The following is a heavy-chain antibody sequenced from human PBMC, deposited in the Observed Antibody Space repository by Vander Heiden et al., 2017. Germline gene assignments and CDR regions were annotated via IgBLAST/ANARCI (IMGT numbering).Heavy chain of an antibody. CDR1: DGSISSSTYY. CDR3: ARLRSKGFWSGIDY. Sequence: QLQLQESGPGLVKPSETLSLTCTVSDGSISSSTYYWGWIRQPPGKGLEWIGSIYYSGSIYYNPSLESRVTISVDTSKNQFSLNLSSVTAADTAVYYCARLRSKGFWSGIDYWGQGTQVTVSS. D-gene: IGHD3-3*01. CDR2: IYYSGSI. V-gene: IGHV4-39*01. J-gene: IGHJ4*02.